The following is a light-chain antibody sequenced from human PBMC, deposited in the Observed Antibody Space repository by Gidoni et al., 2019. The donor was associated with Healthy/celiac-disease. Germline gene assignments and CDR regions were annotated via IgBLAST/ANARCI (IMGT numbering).Light chain of an antibody. V-gene: IGKV3-20*01. CDR3: QQDGSSPPWT. J-gene: IGKJ1*01. CDR1: QSVSISY. CDR2: GAS. Sequence: ELVLTLSPGTLSLSPGARATLSCRASQSVSISYLAWYQQKPGQAPRLLIYGASTRATGIPDRFSGSGSEKDFTLTISRLEPEDLAVYYGQQDGSSPPWTFGQGTKVEIK.